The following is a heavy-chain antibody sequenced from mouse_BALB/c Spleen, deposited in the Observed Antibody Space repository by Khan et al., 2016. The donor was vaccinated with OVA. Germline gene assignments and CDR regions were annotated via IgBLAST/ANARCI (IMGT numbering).Heavy chain of an antibody. CDR3: ARGASYWYFDV. V-gene: IGHV9-1*02. J-gene: IGHJ1*01. CDR1: GYTFTNYG. D-gene: IGHD6-1*01. Sequence: QIQLVQSGPELKKPGETVKISCKASGYTFTNYGMNWVKQAPGKGLKWMGWINTYTGEPTYTDDFKGRFAFSLETSASTAYLQINNLKNEDMATYFCARGASYWYFDVRGAGTTVTVSS. CDR2: INTYTGEP.